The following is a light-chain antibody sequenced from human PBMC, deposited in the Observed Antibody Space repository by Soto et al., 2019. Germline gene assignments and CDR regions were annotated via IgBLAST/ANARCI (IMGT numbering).Light chain of an antibody. CDR1: SSDVVDYNY. CDR3: SSYTSSSTLGV. Sequence: SALPQPASVSGSPGQSITISCTGTSSDVVDYNYVSWYQQHPGKAPKLMIYEVSNRPSGVSNRFSGSKSGNTASLTISGLQAEDEADYYCSSYTSSSTLGVFGGGTKLTVL. J-gene: IGLJ2*01. CDR2: EVS. V-gene: IGLV2-14*01.